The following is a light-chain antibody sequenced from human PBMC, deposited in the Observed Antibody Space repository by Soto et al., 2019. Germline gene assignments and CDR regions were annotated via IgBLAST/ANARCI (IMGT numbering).Light chain of an antibody. Sequence: EIVMTQSPATLSVSPREGASLSCRASQGIGNTLAWYQQKPGQTPRLLIYAASIRATGVPARFSGSGSGTDFTLTISRLEPEDFAVYYCQQYGSSPQVTFGPGTKVDIK. V-gene: IGKV3-20*01. CDR1: QGIGNT. CDR3: QQYGSSPQVT. CDR2: AAS. J-gene: IGKJ3*01.